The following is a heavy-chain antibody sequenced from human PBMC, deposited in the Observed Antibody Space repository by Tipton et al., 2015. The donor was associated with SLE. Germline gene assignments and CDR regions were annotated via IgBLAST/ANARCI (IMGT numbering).Heavy chain of an antibody. CDR2: IFYSGSFSGGST. D-gene: IGHD5-12*01. J-gene: IGHJ2*01. V-gene: IGHV4-30-2*03. Sequence: TLSLTCAVSGGSISSGGYSWSWIRQPPGKELEWIGSIFYSGSFSGGSTYYNPSLKSRVTISVDTSKNQFSLKLSSVTAADTAVYYCAREKWRWYFDLWGRGTLVTVSS. CDR3: AREKWRWYFDL. CDR1: GGSISSGGYS.